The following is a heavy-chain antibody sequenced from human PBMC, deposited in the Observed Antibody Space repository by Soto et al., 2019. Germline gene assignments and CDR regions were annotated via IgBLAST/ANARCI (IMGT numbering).Heavy chain of an antibody. D-gene: IGHD3-22*01. V-gene: IGHV4-61*01. Sequence: PSETLSLTCTVSGDSLKINSYSWTCIRQSPGKGLQWIGSVSYTGSTNYNPSLEGRVTMSIDTSKHRFSLRLSSVTAADTAVYYCARGDHDWGDDYGGYSYLHYFDFWGQGTPVTVSS. CDR2: VSYTGST. J-gene: IGHJ4*02. CDR3: ARGDHDWGDDYGGYSYLHYFDF. CDR1: GDSLKINSYS.